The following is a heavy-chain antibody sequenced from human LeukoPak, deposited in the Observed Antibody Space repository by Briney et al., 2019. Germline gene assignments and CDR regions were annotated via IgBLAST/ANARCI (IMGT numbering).Heavy chain of an antibody. V-gene: IGHV4-59*08. Sequence: PSETLSLTCTVSDDSISDYYRGWIRQPPGKGLEWIGYIHNSGTSTYNLSLKSRVTISVDTSKNQFSLKLSSVTAADTAVYYCARHRTTVTPFDYWGQGTLVTVSS. CDR3: ARHRTTVTPFDY. CDR1: DDSISDYY. J-gene: IGHJ4*02. D-gene: IGHD4-17*01. CDR2: IHNSGTS.